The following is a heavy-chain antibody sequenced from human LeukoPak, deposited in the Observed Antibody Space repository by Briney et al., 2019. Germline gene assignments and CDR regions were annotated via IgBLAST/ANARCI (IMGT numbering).Heavy chain of an antibody. Sequence: GASVKVSCKASGYIFTGYFMHWVRQAPGQGLEWRGRIDPNSGGTIYAQKFQGRVTMTRDTSLNTAYMDLSRLTSDDTAVYYCAAMWFGDHDAFYIWGQGTMVTVSS. D-gene: IGHD3-10*01. J-gene: IGHJ3*02. CDR1: GYIFTGYF. CDR2: IDPNSGGT. CDR3: AAMWFGDHDAFYI. V-gene: IGHV1-2*02.